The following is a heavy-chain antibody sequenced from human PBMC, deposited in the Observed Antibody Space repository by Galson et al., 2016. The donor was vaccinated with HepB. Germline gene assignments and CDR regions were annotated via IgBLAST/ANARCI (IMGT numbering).Heavy chain of an antibody. V-gene: IGHV4-61*01. CDR1: GASVSSGSYY. CDR3: ATSPRAGYYA. D-gene: IGHD3-9*01. Sequence: ETLSLTCTVSGASVSSGSYYWSWIRQPPGKGLEWIGYIYYSGNTNYNPSLKRRVTISVDTSKNQFSLKLSSVTAADTAVYFCATSPRAGYYAWGQGTLVTVSS. J-gene: IGHJ5*02. CDR2: IYYSGNT.